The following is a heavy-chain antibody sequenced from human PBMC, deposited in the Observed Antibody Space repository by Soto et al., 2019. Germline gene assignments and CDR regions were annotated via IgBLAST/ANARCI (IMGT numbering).Heavy chain of an antibody. CDR2: ISGRGSTS. J-gene: IGHJ6*01. Sequence: GGSLRLSCAPAGLTLSDYYMSWIREAPGKGLEWVSFISGRGSTSYNAESVRGRVIRCRDNAKNSLYQQRNVLGAATIAVYYYAIDAHRCVYGNSVFFFYYYGTDV. CDR1: GLTLSDYY. V-gene: IGHV3-11*01. D-gene: IGHD1-7*01. CDR3: AIDAHRCVYGNSVFFFYYYGTDV.